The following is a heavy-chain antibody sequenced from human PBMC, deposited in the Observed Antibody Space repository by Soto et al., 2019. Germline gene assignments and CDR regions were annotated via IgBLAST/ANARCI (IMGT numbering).Heavy chain of an antibody. V-gene: IGHV4-30-2*01. J-gene: IGHJ4*01. D-gene: IGHD1-26*01. CDR3: ASSRGSPFPLDY. Sequence: QLQLQESGSGLVKPSQTLSITCAVSGGSISSGGYSWSWIRQPPRKGLEWIGYIYHSGSTYYNPSLKSRVTISVDRSKNQFSLKLSSVTAADTAVYYCASSRGSPFPLDYWGQGTQVTVSS. CDR1: GGSISSGGYS. CDR2: IYHSGST.